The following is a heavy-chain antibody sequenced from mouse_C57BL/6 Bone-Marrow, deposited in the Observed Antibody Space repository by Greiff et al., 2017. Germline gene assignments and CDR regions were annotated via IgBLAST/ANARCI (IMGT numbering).Heavy chain of an antibody. J-gene: IGHJ2*01. CDR1: GYTFTSYW. CDR2: IHPSDSDT. D-gene: IGHD1-1*01. CDR3: AISSYYGSSFDY. Sequence: QVQLQQPGAELVKPGASVKVSCKASGYTFTSYWMHWVKQRPGQGLEWIGMIHPSDSDTNYNQKFKGKATLTVDKSSSTAYMQLSSLTSEDSAVYYCAISSYYGSSFDYWGQGTTLTVSS. V-gene: IGHV1-74*01.